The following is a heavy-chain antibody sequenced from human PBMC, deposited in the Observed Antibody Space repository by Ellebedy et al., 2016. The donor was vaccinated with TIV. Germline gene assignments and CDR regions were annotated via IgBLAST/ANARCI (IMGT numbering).Heavy chain of an antibody. CDR3: AKEVVYQKIFDF. D-gene: IGHD2-8*02. CDR1: GFTFSTYA. V-gene: IGHV3-23*01. J-gene: IGHJ4*02. CDR2: ISGSGGTT. Sequence: GESLKISCAASGFTFSTYAMSWVRQAPGKGLGWVSAISGSGGTTYYADSVKGRFTISRDNSKNTLYPQMNSLRAEDTAVYYCAKEVVYQKIFDFWGQGTLVTVSS.